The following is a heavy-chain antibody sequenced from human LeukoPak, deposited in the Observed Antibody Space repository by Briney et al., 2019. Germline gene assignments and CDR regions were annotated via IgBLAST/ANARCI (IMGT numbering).Heavy chain of an antibody. D-gene: IGHD3-3*01. CDR3: ARAKNFWSGYFGAFDI. CDR2: IYYSGST. Sequence: SETLSLTCTVSGGSISSYYWSWIRQPPGKGLKWIGYIYYSGSTNYNPSLKSRVTISVDTSKNQFSLKLSSVTAADTAVYYCARAKNFWSGYFGAFDIWGQGTMVTVSS. V-gene: IGHV4-59*01. J-gene: IGHJ3*02. CDR1: GGSISSYY.